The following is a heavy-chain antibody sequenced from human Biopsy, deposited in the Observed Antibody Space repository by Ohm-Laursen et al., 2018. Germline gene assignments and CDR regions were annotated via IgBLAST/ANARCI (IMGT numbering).Heavy chain of an antibody. J-gene: IGHJ4*02. CDR3: ASLGRYCSGENCYGIDY. CDR1: GESFNGYY. Sequence: SETLSLTCSVYGESFNGYYWSWIRQAPGKGLEWIGEINHSGRTNYNPSLKSRVTISVDTSKNQFSLKVRSVTAADTAVYYCASLGRYCSGENCYGIDYWGRGTLVTVSS. D-gene: IGHD2-15*01. CDR2: INHSGRT. V-gene: IGHV4-34*01.